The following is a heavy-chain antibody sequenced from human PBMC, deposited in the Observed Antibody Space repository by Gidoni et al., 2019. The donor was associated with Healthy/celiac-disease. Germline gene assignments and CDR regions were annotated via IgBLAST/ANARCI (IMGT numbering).Heavy chain of an antibody. CDR1: GFSLSNARMG. V-gene: IGHV2-26*01. Sequence: QVTLKESGPVLVTPTETLTLTCTVSGFSLSNARMGVSWIRQPPGKALEWLAHIFSNDEKSYSTSLKSRLTISKDTSKSQVVLTMTNMDPVDTATYYCAQLSLGYCSSTSCYGFDPWGQGTLVTVSS. D-gene: IGHD2-2*01. CDR3: AQLSLGYCSSTSCYGFDP. J-gene: IGHJ5*02. CDR2: IFSNDEK.